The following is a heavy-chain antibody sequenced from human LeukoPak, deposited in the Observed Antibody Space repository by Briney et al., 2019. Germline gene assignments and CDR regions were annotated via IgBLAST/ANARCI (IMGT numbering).Heavy chain of an antibody. D-gene: IGHD4-17*01. V-gene: IGHV4-39*07. CDR1: DGSINTISDY. CDR2: IYYSGST. Sequence: SETLSLTCSVSDGSINTISDYWGWVRQPPGKGLEWIGSIYYSGSTYYNPSLKSRVTISVDTSKNQFSLKLSSVTAADTAVYYCARTAYGDYFDYWGQGTLVTVSS. J-gene: IGHJ4*02. CDR3: ARTAYGDYFDY.